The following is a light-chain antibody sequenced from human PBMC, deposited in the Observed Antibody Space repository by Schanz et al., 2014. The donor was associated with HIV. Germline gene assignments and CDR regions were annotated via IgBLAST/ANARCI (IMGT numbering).Light chain of an antibody. CDR3: SSYAGSNNWV. V-gene: IGLV2-8*01. CDR1: SSDVGGYNY. J-gene: IGLJ3*02. Sequence: QSALTQPASVSGSPGQSITISCTGTSSDVGGYNYVSWYQQHPGKAPKLMIYEVSKRPSGVPDRFSGSKSGSTASLTVSGLQAEDEADYYCSSYAGSNNWVFGGGTKLTVL. CDR2: EVS.